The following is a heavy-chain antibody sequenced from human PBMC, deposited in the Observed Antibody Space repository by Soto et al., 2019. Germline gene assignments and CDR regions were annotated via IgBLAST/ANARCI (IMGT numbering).Heavy chain of an antibody. CDR3: ASGYCSSTSCQWDYYYGMDV. J-gene: IGHJ6*02. CDR1: GYSFTSYW. V-gene: IGHV5-10-1*01. D-gene: IGHD2-2*01. CDR2: IDPSDSYT. Sequence: PGESLKISCKGSGYSFTSYWISWVRQMPGKGLEWMGRIDPSDSYTNYSPSFQGHVTISADKSISTAYLQWSSLKASDTAMYYCASGYCSSTSCQWDYYYGMDVWGQGTTVTASS.